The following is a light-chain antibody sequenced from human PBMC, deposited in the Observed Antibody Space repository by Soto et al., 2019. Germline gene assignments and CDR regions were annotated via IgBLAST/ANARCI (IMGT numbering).Light chain of an antibody. CDR2: EVS. CDR1: SSDVGTYKY. J-gene: IGLJ1*01. V-gene: IGLV2-14*01. CDR3: SSYSISTAYL. Sequence: SVLTQPASVSGPPGQSITISCTGTSSDVGTYKYVSWYQQQPGKAPKLLIYEVSNRPSGVSYRFSGSKSGNTASLTISGLQAEDEADYFCSSYSISTAYLFGTGTKVTVL.